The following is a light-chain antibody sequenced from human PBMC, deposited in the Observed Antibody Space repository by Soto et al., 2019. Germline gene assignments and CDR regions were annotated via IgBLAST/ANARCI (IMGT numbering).Light chain of an antibody. V-gene: IGKV1-5*01. Sequence: STLPPSLGDRVTITCRASQSISSWLAWYQQKPGKAPKLLIYDASSLESGVPSRFSGTGSGTELTLSTTSLQPDDVAPYYNQQANSFPLTSVVGTKVDIK. CDR2: DAS. CDR1: QSISSW. CDR3: QQANSFPLT. J-gene: IGKJ4*01.